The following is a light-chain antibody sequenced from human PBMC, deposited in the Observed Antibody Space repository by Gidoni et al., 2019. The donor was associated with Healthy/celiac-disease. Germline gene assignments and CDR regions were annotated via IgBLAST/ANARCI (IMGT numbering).Light chain of an antibody. CDR3: QQYNSYSGT. J-gene: IGKJ1*01. Sequence: SASVGDRVTITCRASQSISSWLAWYQQKPGKAPKLLIYKASSLESGVPSRFSGSGSGIEFTLTISSLQPDDFATYYCQQYNSYSGTFGQGTKVEIK. CDR1: QSISSW. V-gene: IGKV1-5*03. CDR2: KAS.